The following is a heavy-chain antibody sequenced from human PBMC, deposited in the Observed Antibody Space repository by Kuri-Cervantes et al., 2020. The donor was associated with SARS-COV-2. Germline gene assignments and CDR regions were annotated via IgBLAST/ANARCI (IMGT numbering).Heavy chain of an antibody. CDR1: GDSISSNGYY. CDR2: IFYSGSA. J-gene: IGHJ4*02. Sequence: SETLSLTCSVSGDSISSNGYYWGWIRQPPGRGLEWIGSIFYSGSAYYNSSLMSRVTISVDASQKHFSLELTSVTAADTAVYYCAAQRAYDYVSGTSDYWGQGNLVNGAS. CDR3: AAQRAYDYVSGTSDY. D-gene: IGHD3-10*02. V-gene: IGHV4-39*07.